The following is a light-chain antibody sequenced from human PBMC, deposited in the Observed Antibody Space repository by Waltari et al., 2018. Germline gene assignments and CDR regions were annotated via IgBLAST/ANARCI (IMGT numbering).Light chain of an antibody. V-gene: IGKV1-6*01. Sequence: AIQMTQSPSSLSASIGDRVNITCRASQDISNDIGWYQQKSGKAPKLLIYSAFTLRSGAPSRFSGSRSGTDFTLTITSLQPEDFATYYCLQDYNFPWTFGQGTKVEIK. J-gene: IGKJ1*01. CDR2: SAF. CDR1: QDISND. CDR3: LQDYNFPWT.